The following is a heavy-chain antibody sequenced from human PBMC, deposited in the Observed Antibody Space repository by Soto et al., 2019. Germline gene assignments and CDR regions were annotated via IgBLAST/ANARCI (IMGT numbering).Heavy chain of an antibody. Sequence: QVQLVESGGGVVQPGRSLRLSCAASGFTFSSYGMHWVRQAPGKGLEWVAVISYDGSNKYYADSVKGRFTISRDNSKNTLYLQMNSLRAEDTAVYYWAKDVLVPAAFDYWGQGTLVTVSS. CDR2: ISYDGSNK. D-gene: IGHD2-2*01. J-gene: IGHJ4*02. CDR3: AKDVLVPAAFDY. CDR1: GFTFSSYG. V-gene: IGHV3-30*18.